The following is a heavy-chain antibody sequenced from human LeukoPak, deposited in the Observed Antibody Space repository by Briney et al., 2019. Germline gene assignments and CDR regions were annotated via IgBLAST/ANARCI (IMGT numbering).Heavy chain of an antibody. CDR2: IYYSGST. J-gene: IGHJ4*02. Sequence: PSETLSLTCTVPGGSISSGGYYWSWVRQHPGKGLEWIGYIYYSGSTYYNPSLKSRVTISVDTSKNQFSLKLSSVTAADTAVYYCARTGYSSGWYVVYWGQGTLVTVSS. V-gene: IGHV4-31*03. CDR3: ARTGYSSGWYVVY. D-gene: IGHD6-19*01. CDR1: GGSISSGGYY.